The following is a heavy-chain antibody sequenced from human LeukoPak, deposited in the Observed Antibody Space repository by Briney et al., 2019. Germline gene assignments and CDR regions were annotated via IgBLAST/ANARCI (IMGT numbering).Heavy chain of an antibody. J-gene: IGHJ4*02. CDR1: GFTFSNYG. CDR3: AREWPQALDY. D-gene: IGHD5-24*01. CDR2: IRFDGSSK. V-gene: IGHV3-33*01. Sequence: PGRSLRLSCAASGFTFSNYGMDWVRQAPGKGLEWVAVIRFDGSSKYYSDSVKGRFTISRDNAKNSLYLQMNSLRAEDTAVYYCAREWPQALDYWGQGTLVTVSS.